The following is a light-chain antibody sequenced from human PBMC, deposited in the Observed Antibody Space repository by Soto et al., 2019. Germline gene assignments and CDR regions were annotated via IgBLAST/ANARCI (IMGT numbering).Light chain of an antibody. J-gene: IGLJ3*02. CDR1: SSDVGGYNY. CDR3: SSYAGSNHNWV. Sequence: QSVLTQPPSASRSPGQSVTISCTGTSSDVGGYNYVSWYQQHPGKAPKLMIYEVSKRPSGVPDRFSGSKSGNTASLTVSGLQAEDEADYYCSSYAGSNHNWVFGGGTQLTVL. CDR2: EVS. V-gene: IGLV2-8*02.